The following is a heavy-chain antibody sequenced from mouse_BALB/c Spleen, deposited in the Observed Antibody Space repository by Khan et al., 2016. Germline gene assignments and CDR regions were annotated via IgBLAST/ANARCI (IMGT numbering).Heavy chain of an antibody. V-gene: IGHV14-3*02. D-gene: IGHD2-4*01. CDR2: IDPANGNT. Sequence: VQLKQSGAELVKPGASVKLSCTASGFNIKDTYMHWVKQRPEQGLEWIGRIDPANGNTKYDPKFQGKATITADTSSNTAYLQLSSLTSEDTAVYYGARAPYDYDVGFAYWGQGTLFTVSA. J-gene: IGHJ3*01. CDR1: GFNIKDTY. CDR3: ARAPYDYDVGFAY.